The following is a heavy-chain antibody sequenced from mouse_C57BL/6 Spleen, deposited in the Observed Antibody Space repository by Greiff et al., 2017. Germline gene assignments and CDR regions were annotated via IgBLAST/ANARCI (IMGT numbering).Heavy chain of an antibody. J-gene: IGHJ1*03. CDR2: IDPSDSET. V-gene: IGHV1-52*01. CDR1: GYTFTSYW. CDR3: ARRYGSSYGYFDV. Sequence: QVQLQQPGAELVRPGSSVKLSCKASGYTFTSYWMHWVKQRPIQGLEWIGNIDPSDSETHYNQKFKDKATLTVDKSSSTAYMQLSSLTSEDSAVYYCARRYGSSYGYFDVGGTGTTVTVSS. D-gene: IGHD1-1*01.